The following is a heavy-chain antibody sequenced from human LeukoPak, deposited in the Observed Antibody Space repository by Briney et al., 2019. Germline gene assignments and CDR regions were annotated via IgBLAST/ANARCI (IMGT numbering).Heavy chain of an antibody. D-gene: IGHD2-21*02. CDR1: EGSISDGAYY. V-gene: IGHV4-31*03. CDR3: ATAGGVTRSFDY. Sequence: SQTLSLTCTISEGSISDGAYYWSWIRQLPGKGLERIGFIYGSGITFHNPSLTTRLTISVDTSMNQFSLNLSSVTAADTAIYYCATAGGVTRSFDYWGQGILVTVSS. J-gene: IGHJ4*02. CDR2: IYGSGIT.